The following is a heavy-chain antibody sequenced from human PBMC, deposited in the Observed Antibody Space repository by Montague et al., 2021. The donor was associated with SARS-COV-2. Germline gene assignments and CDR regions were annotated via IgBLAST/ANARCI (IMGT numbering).Heavy chain of an antibody. J-gene: IGHJ6*02. CDR1: GFTFSSYA. Sequence: SLRLSCAASGFTFSSYAMSWVRQAPGKGLEWVSVIYSGGSSTYYADSVKGRFTISRDNSKNTLCLQMNSLRAEDTAVYYCAKGQGRTIFGVVIPDLYYYYGMDVWGQGTTVTVSS. V-gene: IGHV3-23*03. CDR2: IYSGGSST. CDR3: AKGQGRTIFGVVIPDLYYYYGMDV. D-gene: IGHD3-3*01.